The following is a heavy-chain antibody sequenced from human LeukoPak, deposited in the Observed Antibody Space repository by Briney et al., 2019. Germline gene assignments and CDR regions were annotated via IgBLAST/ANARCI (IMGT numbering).Heavy chain of an antibody. CDR1: GFTFSSYG. J-gene: IGHJ4*02. D-gene: IGHD2-2*02. V-gene: IGHV3-33*01. CDR3: ARDDKGYCSSTSCYTYFDY. CDR2: IWYDGSNK. Sequence: SGGSLRLSCAASGFTFSSYGMHWVRQAPGKGLEWVAVIWYDGSNKYYADSVKGRFTISRDNSKNTLYLQMNSLRAEDTAVYYCARDDKGYCSSTSCYTYFDYWGQGTLVTVSS.